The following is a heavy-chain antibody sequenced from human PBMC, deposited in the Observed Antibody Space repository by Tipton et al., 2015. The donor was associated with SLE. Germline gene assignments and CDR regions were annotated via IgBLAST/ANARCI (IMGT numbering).Heavy chain of an antibody. CDR3: ASVYGSHYYYGMDV. V-gene: IGHV4-39*01. J-gene: IGHJ6*02. CDR1: TGSISSTSYY. CDR2: IYYTGST. Sequence: LRLSCTVSTGSISSTSYYWGWFRQPPGKGLEWIASIYYTGSTYYNPSLKSRVTISVDTSKNQFSLKLSSVTAADTAVYYCASVYGSHYYYGMDVWGQGTTVTVSS. D-gene: IGHD3-10*01.